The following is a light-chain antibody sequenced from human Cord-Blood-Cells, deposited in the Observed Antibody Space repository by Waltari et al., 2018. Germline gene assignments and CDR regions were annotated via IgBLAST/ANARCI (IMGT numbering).Light chain of an antibody. J-gene: IGKJ5*01. CDR2: GAS. CDR1: QSVSSN. CDR3: QQYNNWPIT. V-gene: IGKV3-15*01. Sequence: EIVMTQSPATLSVSPGERATLSCRASQSVSSNLARYQQKPGQAPSLLIYGASTRATGIPARFSGSGSGTEFTLTISSLQSEDFAVYYCQQYNNWPITFGQGTRLEIK.